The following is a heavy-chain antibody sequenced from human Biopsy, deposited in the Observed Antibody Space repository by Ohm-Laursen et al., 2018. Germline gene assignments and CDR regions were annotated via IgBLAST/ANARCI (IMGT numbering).Heavy chain of an antibody. CDR1: GESFNGYY. Sequence: SETLSLTCAAYGESFNGYYWSWIRQTPGKGLEWIGEINHSGRTNYNPSLKSRVTISVDTSKNQFSLKVRSVTAADTAVYYCVRGVDYYDPYHYYALDVWGQGTTVIVSS. V-gene: IGHV4-34*01. D-gene: IGHD3-22*01. J-gene: IGHJ6*02. CDR3: VRGVDYYDPYHYYALDV. CDR2: INHSGRT.